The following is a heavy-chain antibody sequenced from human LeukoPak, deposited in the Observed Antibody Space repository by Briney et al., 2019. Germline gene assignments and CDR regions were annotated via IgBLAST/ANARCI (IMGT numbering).Heavy chain of an antibody. D-gene: IGHD6-13*01. Sequence: GGSLRLSCAASGFTFSSYGMHWVRQAPGKGLEWVAVISYDGSNKYFADSVEGRFTISRDNSKNTLYLQMNSLRAEDTAVYYCAKDMVPSSSWSPFDYWGQGTLVTVSS. CDR2: ISYDGSNK. CDR3: AKDMVPSSSWSPFDY. V-gene: IGHV3-30*18. CDR1: GFTFSSYG. J-gene: IGHJ4*02.